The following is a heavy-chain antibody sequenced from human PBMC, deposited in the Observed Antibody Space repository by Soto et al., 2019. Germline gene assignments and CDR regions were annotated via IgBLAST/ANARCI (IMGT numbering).Heavy chain of an antibody. CDR3: AREEEIDYDFWSGYSGPDYYMDV. V-gene: IGHV3-11*01. CDR2: FSSSGSTI. CDR1: GFTFSDYY. D-gene: IGHD3-3*01. J-gene: IGHJ6*03. Sequence: AGGSLRLSCAASGFTFSDYYMSWIRQAPGKGLEWVSYFSSSGSTIYYADSVKGRFTISRDNAKNSLYLQMNSLRAEDTAVYYCAREEEIDYDFWSGYSGPDYYMDVWGKGTTVTVSS.